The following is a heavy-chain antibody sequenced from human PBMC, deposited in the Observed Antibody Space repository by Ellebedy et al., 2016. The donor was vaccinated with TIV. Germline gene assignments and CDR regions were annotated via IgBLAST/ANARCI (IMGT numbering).Heavy chain of an antibody. CDR2: INPGNGYT. D-gene: IGHD3-9*01. Sequence: ASVKVSCXASGHIFTTYGIHWVRQAPGHRLEWMGWINPGNGYTKYSQKFQGRVTMTEDTATDTAYMELSSLRSDDTAVYYCATDLSGARRRGYYYAMDVWGQGTTVSVSS. V-gene: IGHV1-3*01. CDR3: ATDLSGARRRGYYYAMDV. J-gene: IGHJ6*02. CDR1: GHIFTTYG.